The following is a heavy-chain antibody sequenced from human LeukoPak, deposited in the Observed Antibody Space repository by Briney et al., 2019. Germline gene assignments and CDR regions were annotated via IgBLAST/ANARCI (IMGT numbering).Heavy chain of an antibody. CDR2: ISSSGSTI. Sequence: GGSLRLSCAAPGFTFSSYEMNWVRQAPGKGLEWVSYISSSGSTIYYADSVKGRFTISRDNAKNSLYLQMNSLRAEDTAVYYCARDRVATIVYYYYYMDVWGKGTTVTVSS. V-gene: IGHV3-48*03. J-gene: IGHJ6*03. CDR1: GFTFSSYE. CDR3: ARDRVATIVYYYYYMDV. D-gene: IGHD5-12*01.